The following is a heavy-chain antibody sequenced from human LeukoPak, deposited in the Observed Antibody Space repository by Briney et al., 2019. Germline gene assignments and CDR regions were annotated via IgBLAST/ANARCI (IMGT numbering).Heavy chain of an antibody. CDR3: ARGHRRHLRGDDSLFFDY. D-gene: IGHD2-21*02. CDR1: GFTFDSFY. V-gene: IGHV3-30*03. Sequence: GGSLRLSCVASGFTFDSFYMSWVRQPPGKGLEWVAVISYDGSNKYYADSVKGRFTISRDNSKNTLYLQMNSLRAEDTAVYYCARGHRRHLRGDDSLFFDYWGQGTLVTVSS. CDR2: ISYDGSNK. J-gene: IGHJ4*02.